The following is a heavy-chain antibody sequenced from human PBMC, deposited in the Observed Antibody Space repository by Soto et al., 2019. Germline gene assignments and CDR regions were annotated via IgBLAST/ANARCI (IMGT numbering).Heavy chain of an antibody. Sequence: GGSLRLSCAASGFTFTRYSMNWVRQAPGKGLEWVSSISSTTNYIYYADSMKGRFTVSRDNAKNSVYLETNSLSAEDTAVYYCARESEDLTSNFDYWGQGTLVTVSS. CDR1: GFTFTRYS. J-gene: IGHJ4*02. CDR3: ARESEDLTSNFDY. CDR2: ISSTTNYI. V-gene: IGHV3-21*01.